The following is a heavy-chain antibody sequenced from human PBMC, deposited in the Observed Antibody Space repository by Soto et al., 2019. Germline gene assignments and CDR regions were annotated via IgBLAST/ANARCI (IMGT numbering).Heavy chain of an antibody. J-gene: IGHJ4*02. CDR2: TYYRSKWYN. CDR3: ARDEYTTSPYFGS. CDR1: GDSVSSNSGS. V-gene: IGHV6-1*01. D-gene: IGHD6-6*01. Sequence: TLSLTCAISGDSVSSNSGSWNWIRQSPSRGLEWLGRTYYRSKWYNHYADSVRGRITINPDTSQNQFSLHLNSVTPEDTAVYFCARDEYTTSPYFGSWGQGTLVTVSS.